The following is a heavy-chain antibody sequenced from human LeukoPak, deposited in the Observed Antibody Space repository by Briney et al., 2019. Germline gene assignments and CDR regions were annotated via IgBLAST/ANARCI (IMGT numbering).Heavy chain of an antibody. J-gene: IGHJ4*02. D-gene: IGHD4-23*01. CDR2: ISDSGTTT. CDR3: VRDRLYVGNAFDD. CDR1: GFTFDSYE. Sequence: GGSLRLSCAASGFTFDSYEMHWVRPAPGKGLEWPSYISDSGTTTDYADSVKGRFTISRDNAKDSLYLQMNGLSVEDTALYYCVRDRLYVGNAFDDWGQGTVVIVSS. V-gene: IGHV3-48*03.